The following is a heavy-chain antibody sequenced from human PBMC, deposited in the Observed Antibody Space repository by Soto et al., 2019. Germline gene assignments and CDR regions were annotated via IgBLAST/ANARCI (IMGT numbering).Heavy chain of an antibody. CDR1: GDSISSDGYY. V-gene: IGHV4-31*11. D-gene: IGHD3-22*01. CDR3: ARVTTEFDY. J-gene: IGHJ4*02. CDR2: IYHSGTT. Sequence: PSETLSLTCAVSGDSISSDGYYWSWIRQHPGKGLEWTGHIYHSGTTYYNPALKSRVSISIDTSKNQFSLNVTSVTSADTAVYYCARVTTEFDYWGLGTLVTVSS.